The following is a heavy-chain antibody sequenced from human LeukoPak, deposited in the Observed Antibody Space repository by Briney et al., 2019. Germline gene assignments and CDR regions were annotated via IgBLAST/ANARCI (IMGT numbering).Heavy chain of an antibody. V-gene: IGHV3-23*01. CDR3: AKIGYCSSTSCRPFDY. CDR1: GFTFDDYA. J-gene: IGHJ4*02. Sequence: PGGSLRLSCAASGFTFDDYAMHWVRQAPGKGLEWVSAISGSGGSTYYADSVKGRFTISRDNSKNTLYLQMNSLRAEDTAVYYCAKIGYCSSTSCRPFDYWGQGTLVTVSS. CDR2: ISGSGGST. D-gene: IGHD2-2*03.